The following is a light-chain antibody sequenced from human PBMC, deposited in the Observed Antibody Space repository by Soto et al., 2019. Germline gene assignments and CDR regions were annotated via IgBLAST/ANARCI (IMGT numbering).Light chain of an antibody. V-gene: IGKV1-27*01. CDR1: QGISNY. Sequence: DSQMTQSPSSLSESVGDRVAITCRASQGISNYLAWYQQKPGKVPKLLIYAASTLQSGVPSRFSGSGAGTAFTLTISSLQPEDVATYYCQKYTSAPFTFGPGTKVDIK. CDR3: QKYTSAPFT. J-gene: IGKJ3*01. CDR2: AAS.